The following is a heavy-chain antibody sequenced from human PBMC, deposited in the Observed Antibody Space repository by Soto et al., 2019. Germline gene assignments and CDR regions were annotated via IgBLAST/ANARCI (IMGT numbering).Heavy chain of an antibody. J-gene: IGHJ6*02. Sequence: SETLSLTCTVSGGSISSGDYYWSWIRQPPGEGLEWIGYIYYSGSTFYNPSLKSRLTISIDSSKNQFSLKLSSVTAADTAVYYCARGGYDILTGYYEVYYYGMDVWGQGTTVTVSS. V-gene: IGHV4-30-4*01. CDR2: IYYSGST. CDR3: ARGGYDILTGYYEVYYYGMDV. CDR1: GGSISSGDYY. D-gene: IGHD3-9*01.